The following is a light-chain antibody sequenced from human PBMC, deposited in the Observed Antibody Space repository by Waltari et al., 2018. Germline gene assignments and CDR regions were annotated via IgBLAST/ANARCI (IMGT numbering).Light chain of an antibody. CDR1: NIGSSS. Sequence: SYVLTQPPSVSVAPGETARITCGGDNIGSSSVTRYQLKPRQAPVLVIFYESDRPSGIPARFSGSNSGNTATLTITSVEAGDEARYYCQVWHPDIDPGVFGTGTEVTVL. V-gene: IGLV3-21*04. J-gene: IGLJ1*01. CDR3: QVWHPDIDPGV. CDR2: YES.